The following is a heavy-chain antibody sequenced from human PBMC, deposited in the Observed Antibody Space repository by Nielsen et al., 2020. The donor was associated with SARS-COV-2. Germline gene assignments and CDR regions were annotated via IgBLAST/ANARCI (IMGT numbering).Heavy chain of an antibody. J-gene: IGHJ4*02. CDR2: IYYSGST. Sequence: SETLSLTCAVYGGSFSGYYWSWIRQHPGKGLEWIGYIYYSGSTNYNPSLKSRVTISVDTSKNQFSLKLSSVTAADTAVYYCARSPVTAGTLDYWGQGTLVTVSS. CDR3: ARSPVTAGTLDY. D-gene: IGHD2-21*02. V-gene: IGHV4-59*01. CDR1: GGSFSGYY.